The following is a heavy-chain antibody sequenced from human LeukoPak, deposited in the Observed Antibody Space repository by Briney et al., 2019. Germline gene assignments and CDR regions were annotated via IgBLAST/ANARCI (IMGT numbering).Heavy chain of an antibody. CDR2: ISSSGSTI. Sequence: GVLRLSCAASGFTFSSYEMNWVRQAPGKGLEWVSYISSSGSTIYYADSVKGRFTISRDNAKNSLYLQMNSLRAEDTAVYYCTRDVRLRHKYYYMDVWGKGTTVTVSS. CDR3: TRDVRLRHKYYYMDV. V-gene: IGHV3-48*03. J-gene: IGHJ6*03. D-gene: IGHD4-17*01. CDR1: GFTFSSYE.